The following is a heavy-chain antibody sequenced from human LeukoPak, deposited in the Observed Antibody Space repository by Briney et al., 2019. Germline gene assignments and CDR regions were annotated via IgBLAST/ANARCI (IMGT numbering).Heavy chain of an antibody. CDR1: GGSISGSY. CDR2: MYNSGST. Sequence: SETLSLTCTVSGGSISGSYWSWLRQPPGKGLEWIAYMYNSGSTNYNPSLKSRVTISIDTSKNQFSLKLSSLTTADTAIYYCARGIESYGDYGYWGQGILVTVSS. D-gene: IGHD4-17*01. V-gene: IGHV4-59*01. J-gene: IGHJ4*02. CDR3: ARGIESYGDYGY.